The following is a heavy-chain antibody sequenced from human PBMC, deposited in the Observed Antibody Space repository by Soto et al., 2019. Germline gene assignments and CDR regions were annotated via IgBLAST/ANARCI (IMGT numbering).Heavy chain of an antibody. CDR1: GGSFSGYY. V-gene: IGHV4-34*01. Sequence: ASETLSLTCAVYGGSFSGYYWSWIRQPPGKGLEWIGEINHSGSTNYNPSLKSRVTISVDTSKNQFSLKLSSVTAADTAVYYCARESSSWGRFYYYYMDVWGKGTTVTVSS. CDR3: ARESSSWGRFYYYYMDV. D-gene: IGHD6-6*01. CDR2: INHSGST. J-gene: IGHJ6*03.